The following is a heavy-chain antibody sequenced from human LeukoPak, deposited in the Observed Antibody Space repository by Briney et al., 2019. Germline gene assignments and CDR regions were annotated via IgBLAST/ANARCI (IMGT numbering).Heavy chain of an antibody. J-gene: IGHJ4*02. D-gene: IGHD2-15*01. CDR2: IYYSGST. CDR3: ARACSGGSCPIDY. CDR1: GGSISSYY. Sequence: PSETLSLTCTVSGGSISSYYWSWIRQPPGKGLGWIGYIYYSGSTNYNPSLKSRVTISVDTSKNQFSLKLSSVTAADTAVYYCARACSGGSCPIDYWGQGTLVTVSS. V-gene: IGHV4-59*01.